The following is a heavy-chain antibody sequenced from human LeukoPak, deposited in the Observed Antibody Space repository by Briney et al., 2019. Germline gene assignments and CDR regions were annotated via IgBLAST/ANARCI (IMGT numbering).Heavy chain of an antibody. V-gene: IGHV3-21*01. CDR3: ARATGPPITSCPDY. Sequence: GGSLRLSCAASGFTFSSYSMNWVRQAPGKGLEWVSSISSSSSYIYYADSVKGRFTISRDNAKNSLYLQMNSLRAEDTAVYYCARATGPPITSCPDYWGQGTLVTVSS. J-gene: IGHJ4*02. D-gene: IGHD2-2*01. CDR2: ISSSSSYI. CDR1: GFTFSSYS.